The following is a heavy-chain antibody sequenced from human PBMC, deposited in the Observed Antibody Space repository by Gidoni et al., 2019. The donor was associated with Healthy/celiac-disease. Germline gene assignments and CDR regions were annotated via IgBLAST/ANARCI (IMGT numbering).Heavy chain of an antibody. CDR1: GGSLSRGDYY. V-gene: IGHV4-30-4*01. CDR2: ISNSGST. D-gene: IGHD2-15*01. Sequence: QVQLPESGSRLVTPSQTLSLTCTASGGSLSRGDYYWSWTRQPPGKGVEWIGYISNSGSTYSNPSLKSRVTISVDTSKNQFSLKLSSVTAADTAVYYCARESVVVVAAPFDYWGQGTLGTVSS. J-gene: IGHJ4*02. CDR3: ARESVVVVAAPFDY.